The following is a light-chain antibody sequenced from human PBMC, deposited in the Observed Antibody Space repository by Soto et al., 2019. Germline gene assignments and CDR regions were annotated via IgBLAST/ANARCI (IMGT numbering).Light chain of an antibody. CDR2: LNSDGSH. V-gene: IGLV4-69*01. J-gene: IGLJ2*01. CDR3: QTWVTGIQV. CDR1: SGHSSYA. Sequence: QLVLTRSPSASASLGASVKLTCTLSSGHSSYAIAWHQQQPEKGPRYLMKLNSDGSHSKGDGIPDRFSGSSSGAERYLTISSLQSDDEADYYCQTWVTGIQVFGGGTKLTVL.